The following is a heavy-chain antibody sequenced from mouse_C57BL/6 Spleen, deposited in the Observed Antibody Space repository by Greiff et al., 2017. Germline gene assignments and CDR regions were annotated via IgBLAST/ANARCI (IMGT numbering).Heavy chain of an antibody. CDR1: GFTFSDYY. CDR3: AREWSYDGYPAPFAD. J-gene: IGHJ3*01. D-gene: IGHD2-3*01. Sequence: EVQRVESEGGLVQPGGSVKLSCKASGFTFSDYYMAWVHQVPEKGLEWVGNINSDGSSTDYMEYLKSRFIISRDNAKNILYLQMSSLKSEDSATYYCAREWSYDGYPAPFADWGQGTLVTFSA. V-gene: IGHV5-16*01. CDR2: INSDGSST.